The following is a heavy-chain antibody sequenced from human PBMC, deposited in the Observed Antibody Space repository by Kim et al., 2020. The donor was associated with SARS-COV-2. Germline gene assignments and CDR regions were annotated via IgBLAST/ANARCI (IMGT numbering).Heavy chain of an antibody. D-gene: IGHD6-13*01. J-gene: IGHJ3*02. V-gene: IGHV5-51*01. Sequence: GESLKISCKGSGYSFTSYWIGWVRQMPGKGLEWMGIIYPGDSDTRYSPSFQGQVTISADKSISTAYLQWSSLKASDTAMYYCARQLPIEEQPPKGRAFDIWGQGTMVTVSS. CDR3: ARQLPIEEQPPKGRAFDI. CDR2: IYPGDSDT. CDR1: GYSFTSYW.